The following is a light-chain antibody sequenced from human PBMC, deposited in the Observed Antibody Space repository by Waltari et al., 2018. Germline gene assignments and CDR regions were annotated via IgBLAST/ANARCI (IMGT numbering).Light chain of an antibody. Sequence: EIVLTQSPGSLSSSPGERVTLSCRASQSVSRALAWYQQKPGQPPRLLIFGASNRDTGIPDRFSGSGSGTDFSLTISRLEPEDFAVYYCQHYVRLPATFGQGTKVEIK. V-gene: IGKV3-20*01. CDR1: QSVSRA. J-gene: IGKJ1*01. CDR2: GAS. CDR3: QHYVRLPAT.